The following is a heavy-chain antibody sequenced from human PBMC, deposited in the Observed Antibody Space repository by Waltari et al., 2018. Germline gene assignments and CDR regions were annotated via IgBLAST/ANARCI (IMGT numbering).Heavy chain of an antibody. V-gene: IGHV4-39*07. CDR3: ASPPTCGDYKGY. J-gene: IGHJ4*02. D-gene: IGHD4-17*01. CDR2: SYYSGGT. CDR1: GGSISSSSYY. Sequence: QLQLQESGPGLVKHSETLSLTCTVSGGSISSSSYYWGWIRHPPGKGLGWIEDSYYSGGTTYNPFLKSRVTHSVDTSKNEYSRKLSAVTAAATAVYNCASPPTCGDYKGYWGQGTLVTVSS.